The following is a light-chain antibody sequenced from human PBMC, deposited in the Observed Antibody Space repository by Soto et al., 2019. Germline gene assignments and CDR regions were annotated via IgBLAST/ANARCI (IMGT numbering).Light chain of an antibody. V-gene: IGLV2-23*02. Sequence: QSVLTQPASVSGCPGQSITISCTGTSSDVGSYNLVSWYQQHPGKAPKLMIYEVSKRPSGVSNRFSGSKSGNTASLTISGLQTDDDADYYCCSYAGRSSYVFGTGTKVTVL. CDR1: SSDVGSYNL. CDR2: EVS. CDR3: CSYAGRSSYV. J-gene: IGLJ1*01.